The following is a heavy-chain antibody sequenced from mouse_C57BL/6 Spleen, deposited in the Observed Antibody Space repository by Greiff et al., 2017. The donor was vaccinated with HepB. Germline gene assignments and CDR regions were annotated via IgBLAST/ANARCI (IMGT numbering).Heavy chain of an antibody. Sequence: QVQLQQPGAELVMPGALVKLSCKASGYTFTSYWMHWVKQRPGQGLEWIGEIDPSDSYTNYNQKFKGKSTLTVDKSSSTAYMQLSSLTSEDSAVYYCARSDGSSYCYAMDYWGQGTSVTVSS. CDR2: IDPSDSYT. V-gene: IGHV1-69*01. D-gene: IGHD1-1*01. J-gene: IGHJ4*01. CDR1: GYTFTSYW. CDR3: ARSDGSSYCYAMDY.